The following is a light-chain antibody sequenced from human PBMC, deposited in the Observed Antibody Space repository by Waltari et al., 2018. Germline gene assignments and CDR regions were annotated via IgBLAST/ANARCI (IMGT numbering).Light chain of an antibody. V-gene: IGLV3-25*03. CDR3: QSTDNSATYVV. CDR2: KDS. Sequence: SSDLTQTPSVSVSPGQTARITCSGNVLPKEYAYWYQQKPGQAPLLVIYKDSERPSEIPERFSGSSSGTTATLTISGVLPEDEADYYCQSTDNSATYVVFGGGTKLTVL. CDR1: VLPKEY. J-gene: IGLJ3*02.